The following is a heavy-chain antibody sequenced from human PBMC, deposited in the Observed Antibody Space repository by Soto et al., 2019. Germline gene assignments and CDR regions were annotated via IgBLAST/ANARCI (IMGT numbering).Heavy chain of an antibody. CDR3: AHASRGGNTYFGL. CDR1: CGSISSGNFY. Sequence: VQLQESGPGLVRPSETLSLTCTVSCGSISSGNFYWSWIRPPPGKGLEWIGYIYFSGSTSYSPSLKSRLTISLITSNSHFSLKLTSATAADTAGYYCAHASRGGNTYFGLWGQGAMVTVSS. D-gene: IGHD3-10*01. V-gene: IGHV4-30-4*01. CDR2: IYFSGST. J-gene: IGHJ4*02.